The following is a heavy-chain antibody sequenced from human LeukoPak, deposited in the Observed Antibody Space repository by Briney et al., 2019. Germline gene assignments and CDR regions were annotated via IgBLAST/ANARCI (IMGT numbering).Heavy chain of an antibody. CDR2: INPSGGST. Sequence: ASVKVSCKASGYTFTSYYMHWVRQAPGQGLEWMGIINPSGGSTSYAQKFQGRVTMTGDTSTSTVYMELSSLRSEDTAVYYCATWGSGWYRFDYWGQGTLVTVSS. CDR1: GYTFTSYY. CDR3: ATWGSGWYRFDY. D-gene: IGHD6-19*01. V-gene: IGHV1-46*01. J-gene: IGHJ4*02.